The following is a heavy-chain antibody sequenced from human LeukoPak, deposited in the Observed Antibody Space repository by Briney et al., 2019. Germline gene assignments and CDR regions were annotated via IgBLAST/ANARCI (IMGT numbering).Heavy chain of an antibody. Sequence: GGSLRLSCAASGLTFSQYSINWVRQAPGKGLEWVSHLRYTGETFYADSVKGRFTISRDNVRNSLYLQMNSLRAEDTAMYYCARDAGNSGYGCDLWGQGTLVTVSS. J-gene: IGHJ5*02. CDR1: GLTFSQYS. D-gene: IGHD5-12*01. CDR3: ARDAGNSGYGCDL. V-gene: IGHV3-48*01. CDR2: LRYTGET.